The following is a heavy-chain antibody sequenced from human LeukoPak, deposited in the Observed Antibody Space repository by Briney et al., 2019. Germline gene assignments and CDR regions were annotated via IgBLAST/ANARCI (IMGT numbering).Heavy chain of an antibody. J-gene: IGHJ3*02. V-gene: IGHV3-48*01. D-gene: IGHD3-3*01. Sequence: GGSLRLSCAASGFTVSSNYMSWVRQAPGEGLEWVSYISSSSSTIYYADSVKGRFTISRDNAKNSLYLQMNSLRAEDTAVYYCARTPLYITIFGVGLAFDIWGQGTMVTVSS. CDR1: GFTVSSNY. CDR2: ISSSSSTI. CDR3: ARTPLYITIFGVGLAFDI.